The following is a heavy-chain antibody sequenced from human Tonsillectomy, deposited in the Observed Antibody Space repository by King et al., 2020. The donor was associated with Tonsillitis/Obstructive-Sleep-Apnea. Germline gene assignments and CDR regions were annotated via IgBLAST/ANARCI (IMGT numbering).Heavy chain of an antibody. D-gene: IGHD4-17*01. J-gene: IGHJ4*02. CDR1: GYTFTSYY. CDR3: ARDRATVTTFY. V-gene: IGHV1-46*01. CDR2: INPSGGST. Sequence: QLVQSGAEVKKPGASVKVSCKASGYTFTSYYMHWVRQAPGQGLEWMGIINPSGGSTSYAQKFKGRVTMTRDTSTSTVYMELSSLRSEDTAVYYCARDRATVTTFYWGQGTLVTVSS.